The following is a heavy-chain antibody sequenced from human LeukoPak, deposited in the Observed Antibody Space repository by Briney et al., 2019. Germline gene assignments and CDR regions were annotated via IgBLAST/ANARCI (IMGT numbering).Heavy chain of an antibody. CDR1: GYTFTSYD. J-gene: IGHJ4*02. CDR3: ARAAHRGVLVGPASTDY. CDR2: MNPNSGNT. Sequence: ASVKVSCKASGYTFTSYDINWVRQATGQGLEWMGWMNPNSGNTGYAQKFQGRVTMTRNTSISTAYMELRSLRSDDTAVYYCARAAHRGVLVGPASTDYWGQGTLVTVSS. D-gene: IGHD2-2*01. V-gene: IGHV1-8*01.